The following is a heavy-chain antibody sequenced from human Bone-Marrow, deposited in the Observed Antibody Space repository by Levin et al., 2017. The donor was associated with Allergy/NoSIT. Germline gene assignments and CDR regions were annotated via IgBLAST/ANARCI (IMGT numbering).Heavy chain of an antibody. V-gene: IGHV3-48*03. CDR1: GFTFSNYE. CDR2: ISSSGTTT. CDR3: AREDGYQMILRRLDV. Sequence: PGGSLRLSCAASGFTFSNYEMNWVRQAPGKGLEWISYISSSGTTTHYGDSVKGRFTMSRDNAKNLLYLQMNSLSAEDTAIYYCAREDGYQMILRRLDVWGHGTTVTVSS. J-gene: IGHJ6*02. D-gene: IGHD2-15*01.